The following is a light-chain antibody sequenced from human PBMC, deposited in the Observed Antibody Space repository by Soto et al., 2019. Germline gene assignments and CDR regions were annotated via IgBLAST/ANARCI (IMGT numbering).Light chain of an antibody. J-gene: IGLJ3*02. CDR3: CSYISNTTWM. CDR2: EVN. V-gene: IGLV2-14*01. CDR1: SSDIGGYNY. Sequence: QSALTQPASVSGSPGQSITVSCTGTSSDIGGYNYVSWYQHHPGKAPQLIIYEVNLRPSGVSDRFSASKSGDTASLTISGLQAGDEADYYCCSYISNTTWMFGGGTKLTVL.